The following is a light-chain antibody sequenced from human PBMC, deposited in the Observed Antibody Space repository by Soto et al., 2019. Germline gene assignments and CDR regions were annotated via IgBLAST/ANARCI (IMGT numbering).Light chain of an antibody. CDR1: QGINNY. J-gene: IGKJ1*01. Sequence: DIQMTQSPPSLSASVGDRVTITCRATQGINNYLAWYQLKPGKPPNLLIYGASTLQSGVPPRFSGSGSGTEFTLTISSLQPEDVATYYCQKYNSAPWTFGQGTKVVI. V-gene: IGKV1-27*01. CDR3: QKYNSAPWT. CDR2: GAS.